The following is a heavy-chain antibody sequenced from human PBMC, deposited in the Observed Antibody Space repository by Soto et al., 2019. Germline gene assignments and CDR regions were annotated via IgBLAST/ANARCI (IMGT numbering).Heavy chain of an antibody. J-gene: IGHJ4*02. V-gene: IGHV1-69*06. CDR2: IIPIFGTA. CDR1: GGTFSSYA. Sequence: QVQLVQSGAEVKKPGSSVKVSCKASGGTFSSYAISWVRQAPRQGLEWMGGIIPIFGTANYAQKFQGRVTIIADKSTSTAYMELSSLRSEDMAVYYCAREEDSSSSVGLNWGQGTLVTVSS. D-gene: IGHD6-6*01. CDR3: AREEDSSSSVGLN.